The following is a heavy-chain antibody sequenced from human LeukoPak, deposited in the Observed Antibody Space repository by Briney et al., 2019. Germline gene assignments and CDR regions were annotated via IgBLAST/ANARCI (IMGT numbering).Heavy chain of an antibody. V-gene: IGHV1-8*01. CDR3: ASTTAMVFYYYGMDV. CDR2: MNPNSGNT. J-gene: IGHJ6*02. D-gene: IGHD5-18*01. Sequence: ASVKVSRKASGYTFTSYDINWVRQATGQGLEWMGWMNPNSGNTGYAQKFQGRVTMTRNTSISTAYMEPSSLRSEDTAVYYCASTTAMVFYYYGMDVWGQGTTVTVSS. CDR1: GYTFTSYD.